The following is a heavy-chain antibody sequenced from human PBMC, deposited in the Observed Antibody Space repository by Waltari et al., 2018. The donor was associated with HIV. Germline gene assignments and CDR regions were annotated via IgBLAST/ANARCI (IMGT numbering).Heavy chain of an antibody. Sequence: EVQLVESGGCLVQPGGSLRLSCAVSGFHVSANYMSWVRQAPGKGLEWVSLMYTGGTTYYADSVKGRVTISRDNSKNTVFLQMNNLRAEDTAVYYCATDDFLTYWGQGTLVTVSS. CDR1: GFHVSANY. CDR2: MYTGGTT. D-gene: IGHD1-1*01. J-gene: IGHJ4*02. CDR3: ATDDFLTY. V-gene: IGHV3-66*01.